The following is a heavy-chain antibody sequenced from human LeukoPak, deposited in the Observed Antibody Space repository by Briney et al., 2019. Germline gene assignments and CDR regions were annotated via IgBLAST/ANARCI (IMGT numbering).Heavy chain of an antibody. D-gene: IGHD6-13*01. CDR3: ARGERGSSWYARESYFDY. CDR2: IIPIFGTA. J-gene: IGHJ4*02. V-gene: IGHV1-69*01. Sequence: SVKVSCKASGGTFSSYAISWVRQAPGQGPEWMGGIIPIFGTANYAQKFQGRVTITADESTSTAYMELSSLRSEDTAVYYCARGERGSSWYARESYFDYWGQGTLVTVSS. CDR1: GGTFSSYA.